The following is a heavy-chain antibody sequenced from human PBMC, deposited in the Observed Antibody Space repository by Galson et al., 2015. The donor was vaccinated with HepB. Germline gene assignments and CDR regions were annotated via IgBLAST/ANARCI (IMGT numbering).Heavy chain of an antibody. CDR1: GFTFSNAW. CDR2: IKSKTDGGTT. J-gene: IGHJ4*02. Sequence: SLRLSCAASGFTFSNAWTSWVRQAPGKGLEWVGRIKSKTDGGTTDYVAPVKGRFTISRDDSKNTLFLQMSSLKTEDTAVYYCTAYGGNSGLVDHWGQGTLVTVSS. V-gene: IGHV3-15*01. D-gene: IGHD4-23*01. CDR3: TAYGGNSGLVDH.